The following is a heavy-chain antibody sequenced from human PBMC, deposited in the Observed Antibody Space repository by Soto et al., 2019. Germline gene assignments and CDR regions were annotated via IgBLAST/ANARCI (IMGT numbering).Heavy chain of an antibody. CDR3: ARGGIAVADNWFDP. V-gene: IGHV4-4*02. J-gene: IGHJ5*02. Sequence: PSETLSLTCAVSGGSISSSNWWGWVRQPPGKGLEWIGEIYHSGSTNYNPSLKSRVTISVDKSKNQFSLKLSSVTAADTAVYYCARGGIAVADNWFDPWGQGTLVTVSS. D-gene: IGHD6-19*01. CDR1: GGSISSSNW. CDR2: IYHSGST.